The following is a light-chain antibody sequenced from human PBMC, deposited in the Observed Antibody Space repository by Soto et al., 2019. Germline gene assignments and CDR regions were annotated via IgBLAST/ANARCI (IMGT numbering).Light chain of an antibody. CDR1: SSDVDAYNY. CDR2: DVS. Sequence: QSALXQPASVSGSPGQSITISCTGTSSDVDAYNYVSWYQQHPGKAPKVMIYDVSNRPSGVSYRFSGSKSGITASLTISGLQAEDEADYYCCSYTSSSTYVFGTGTKVTVL. CDR3: CSYTSSSTYV. J-gene: IGLJ1*01. V-gene: IGLV2-14*03.